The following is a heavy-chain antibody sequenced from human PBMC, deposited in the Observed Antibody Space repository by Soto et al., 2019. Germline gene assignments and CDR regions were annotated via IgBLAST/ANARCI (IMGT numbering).Heavy chain of an antibody. CDR3: ARFDY. CDR2: INHSGST. J-gene: IGHJ4*02. V-gene: IGHV4-34*01. Sequence: PSETLSLTCAVYGGSFSGYYWSWFRQPPGKGLEWIGEINHSGSTNYNPSLKSRVTISVDTSKNQFSLKLSSVTAADTAVYYCARFDYWGQGTLVTVSS. CDR1: GGSFSGYY.